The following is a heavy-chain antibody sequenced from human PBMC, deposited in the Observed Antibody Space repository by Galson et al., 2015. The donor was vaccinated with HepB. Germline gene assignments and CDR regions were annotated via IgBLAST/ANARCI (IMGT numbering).Heavy chain of an antibody. CDR1: GFTFSDYY. J-gene: IGHJ4*02. CDR2: ISSSSSYT. V-gene: IGHV3-11*03. D-gene: IGHD6-13*01. CDR3: ARLLNSSLFDY. Sequence: SLRLSCAASGFTFSDYYMSWIRQAPGKGLEWVSYISSSSSYTNYADSVKGRFTISRVNAKNSLYLQMNSLRAEDTAVYYCARLLNSSLFDYWGQGTLVTVSS.